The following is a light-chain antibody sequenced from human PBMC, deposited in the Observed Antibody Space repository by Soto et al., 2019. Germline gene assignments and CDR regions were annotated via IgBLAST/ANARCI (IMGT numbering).Light chain of an antibody. Sequence: QSELTQPPSVSGAPGQRVTISCTGSYSNIGAGYEVHWYQQIPGTAPKLLVSGHNNRPSGVPDRFFGSKSGSSASLTIIGLQAEDEADYYCLLYYGDGQLVFGGGTKLTVL. CDR2: GHN. CDR1: YSNIGAGYE. V-gene: IGLV1-40*01. J-gene: IGLJ3*02. CDR3: LLYYGDGQLV.